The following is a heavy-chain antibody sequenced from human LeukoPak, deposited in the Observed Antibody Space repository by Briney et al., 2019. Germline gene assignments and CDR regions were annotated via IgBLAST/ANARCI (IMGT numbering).Heavy chain of an antibody. Sequence: GGSLRLSCAASGFTFSSYAMSWVRQAPGKGLEWVSSISSSSSYIYYADSVKGRFTISRDNAKNSLYLQMNSLRAEDTAVYYCARGEYYYGSGSYVYYYYMDVWGKGTTVTISS. J-gene: IGHJ6*03. CDR3: ARGEYYYGSGSYVYYYYMDV. CDR1: GFTFSSYA. D-gene: IGHD3-10*01. CDR2: ISSSSSYI. V-gene: IGHV3-21*01.